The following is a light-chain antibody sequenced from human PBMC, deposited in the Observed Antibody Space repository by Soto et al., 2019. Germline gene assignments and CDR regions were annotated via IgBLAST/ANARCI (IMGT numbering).Light chain of an antibody. CDR1: QSVSTW. V-gene: IGKV1-5*01. CDR2: DAS. CDR3: QQYNSYSWT. J-gene: IGKJ1*01. Sequence: IQMTLSPSTLSASVGDRVTITYRASQSVSTWLAWYQQKPGKAPNLLIYDASSLESGVPSRFSGSGSGTEFTLTISSLQPDDFATYYCQQYNSYSWTFGQGTKVDI.